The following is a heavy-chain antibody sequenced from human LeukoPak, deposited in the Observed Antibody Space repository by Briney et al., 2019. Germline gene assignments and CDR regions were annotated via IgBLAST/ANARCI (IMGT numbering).Heavy chain of an antibody. V-gene: IGHV4-4*02. J-gene: IGHJ3*01. Sequence: SETLSLTCAVSGGSISSGNWWSWARQPPGKGLEWIGEIFHSGSTNYNTSLKSRVTISVDKSKNQFSLKLTSVTATDTAVYYCARGISPGSGWFFDFWGQGTTVTVSS. CDR1: GGSISSGNW. CDR2: IFHSGST. D-gene: IGHD6-19*01. CDR3: ARGISPGSGWFFDF.